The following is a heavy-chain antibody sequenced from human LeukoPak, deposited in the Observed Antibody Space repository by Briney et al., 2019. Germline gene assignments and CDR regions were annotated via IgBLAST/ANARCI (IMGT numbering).Heavy chain of an antibody. CDR1: GFTFSSYS. D-gene: IGHD4-23*01. Sequence: AGGSLRLSCAASGFTFSSYSMNWVRQAPGKGLEWASYISSSSSTIYYADSVKGRFTISRDNAKNSLYLQMNSLRAEDTAVYYCARGKFTTVVTPLDYWGQGTLVTVSS. CDR3: ARGKFTTVVTPLDY. CDR2: ISSSSSTI. J-gene: IGHJ4*02. V-gene: IGHV3-48*04.